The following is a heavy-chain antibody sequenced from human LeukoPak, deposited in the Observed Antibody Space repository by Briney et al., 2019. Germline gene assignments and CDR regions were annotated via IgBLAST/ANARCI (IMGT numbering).Heavy chain of an antibody. CDR1: GFTFSTYA. V-gene: IGHV3-23*01. J-gene: IGHJ4*02. D-gene: IGHD6-13*01. Sequence: GGSLRHSCAASGFTFSTYAMNWVRQALGRGLEWVSGISVSGGTTYYADSVKGRFTIARDNSKNTLYLQMNYVRAEDTALYYCAKNIAAPTPPFDYWGQGPLDTVS. CDR2: ISVSGGTT. CDR3: AKNIAAPTPPFDY.